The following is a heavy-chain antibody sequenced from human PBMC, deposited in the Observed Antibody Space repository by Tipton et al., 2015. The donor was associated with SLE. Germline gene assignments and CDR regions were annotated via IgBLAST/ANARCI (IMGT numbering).Heavy chain of an antibody. V-gene: IGHV3-53*05. D-gene: IGHD1-26*01. CDR3: ASLGGGRFVGSLDI. Sequence: SLRLSCAASGFTVNSHYLTWVRQAPGKGLEWVSVIYSGGSTYYADSVKGRFTISRDNSKNTLFLQMNKLRVEDTAVYYCASLGGGRFVGSLDIWGQGTNATVSS. J-gene: IGHJ3*02. CDR2: IYSGGST. CDR1: GFTVNSHY.